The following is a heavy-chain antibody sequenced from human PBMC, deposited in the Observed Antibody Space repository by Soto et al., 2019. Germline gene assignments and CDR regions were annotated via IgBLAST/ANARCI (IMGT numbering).Heavy chain of an antibody. CDR3: ARDTIPGED. J-gene: IGHJ4*02. Sequence: SETLSLTCTVSGGSISSSSYYWGWIRQPPGKGLEWIGSIYYSGSTNYNPSLKSRVTISVDTSKNQFSLKLSSVTAADTAVYYCARDTIPGEDWGQGTLVTVSS. V-gene: IGHV4-39*07. CDR1: GGSISSSSYY. CDR2: IYYSGST.